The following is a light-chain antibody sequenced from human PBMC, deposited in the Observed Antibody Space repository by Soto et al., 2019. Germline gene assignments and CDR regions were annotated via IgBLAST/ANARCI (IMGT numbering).Light chain of an antibody. CDR3: SSYAGSTI. CDR2: EVT. J-gene: IGLJ2*01. CDR1: SSDVGGYDF. V-gene: IGLV2-8*01. Sequence: QSALTQPPSASGSPGQSVTISCTGTSSDVGGYDFVSWYQQHPGKAPKLVIYEVTRRPSGVPDRFSGSKSGNTASLTVSGHQAEDEAVYYCSSYAGSTIFGGGTKVTVL.